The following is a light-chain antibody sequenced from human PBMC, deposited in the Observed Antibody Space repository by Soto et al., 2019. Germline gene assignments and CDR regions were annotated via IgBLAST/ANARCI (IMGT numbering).Light chain of an antibody. J-gene: IGLJ1*01. V-gene: IGLV2-14*01. CDR1: SSDVGGYNY. CDR2: EVS. Sequence: QSALTQPASVSGSPGQSVTISCTGTSSDVGGYNYVSWYQQHPGKAPKLMIYEVSNRPSGVSNRFSGSKPGNTASLTISGLQADDEADDYCSSYTSSSTLYVFGTGTKLTVL. CDR3: SSYTSSSTLYV.